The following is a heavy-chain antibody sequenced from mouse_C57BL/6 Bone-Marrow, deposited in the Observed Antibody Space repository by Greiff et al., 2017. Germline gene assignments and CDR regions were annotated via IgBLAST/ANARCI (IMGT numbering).Heavy chain of an antibody. V-gene: IGHV5-4*03. CDR3: ARRGYAPDYYAMDY. CDR2: ISAGGSYT. J-gene: IGHJ4*01. D-gene: IGHD6-5*01. Sequence: EVKLMESGGGLVKPGGSLKLSCAASGFTFSSYAMSWVRQTPEKRLEWVATISAGGSYTYYPDNVKGRFTISRDNAKNNLYLQMSHLKSEDTAMYYCARRGYAPDYYAMDYWGQGTSVTVSS. CDR1: GFTFSSYA.